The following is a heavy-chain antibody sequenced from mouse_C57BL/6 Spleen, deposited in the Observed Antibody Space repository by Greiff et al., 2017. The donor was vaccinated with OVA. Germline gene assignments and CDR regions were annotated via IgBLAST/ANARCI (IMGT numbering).Heavy chain of an antibody. V-gene: IGHV5-4*01. Sequence: VQLKESGGGLVKPGGSLKLSCAASGFTFSSYAMSWVRQTPEKRLEWVATISDGGSYTYYPDNVKGRFTISRDNAKNNLYLQMSHLKSEDTAMYYCARDEGKRDYFDYWGQGTTLTVSS. CDR3: ARDEGKRDYFDY. J-gene: IGHJ2*01. CDR1: GFTFSSYA. CDR2: ISDGGSYT.